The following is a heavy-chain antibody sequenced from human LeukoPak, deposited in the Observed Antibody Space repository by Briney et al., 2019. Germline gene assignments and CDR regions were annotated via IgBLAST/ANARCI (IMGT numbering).Heavy chain of an antibody. CDR3: ARGSPLPISSYYMDV. J-gene: IGHJ6*03. Sequence: GASVKVSCKASGGTFSSYAISWVRQAPGQGLEWMGGIIPIFGTANYAQKFQGRVTITADESTSTAYMELSGLRSEDTAVYYCARGSPLPISSYYMDVWGKGTTVTVSS. CDR1: GGTFSSYA. D-gene: IGHD2-15*01. V-gene: IGHV1-69*01. CDR2: IIPIFGTA.